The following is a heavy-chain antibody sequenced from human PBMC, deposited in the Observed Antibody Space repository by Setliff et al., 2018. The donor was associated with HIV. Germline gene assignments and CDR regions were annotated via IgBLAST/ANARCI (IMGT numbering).Heavy chain of an antibody. CDR1: GFTFDYYA. Sequence: PGGSLRLSCAGSGFTFDYYAMAWVRQAPGKGLEWVSSVSGNGHTTFYANSVRGRFTISRDNAQSSLYLQINSLRAEDTAFYYCARVRNPTVHTMYFDSWGQGTQVTVSS. D-gene: IGHD4-4*01. J-gene: IGHJ4*02. CDR2: VSGNGHTT. V-gene: IGHV3-23*01. CDR3: ARVRNPTVHTMYFDS.